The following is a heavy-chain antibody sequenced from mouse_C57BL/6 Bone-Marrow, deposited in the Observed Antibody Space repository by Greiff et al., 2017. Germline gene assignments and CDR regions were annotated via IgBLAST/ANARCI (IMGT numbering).Heavy chain of an antibody. CDR3: ARCSDFDGTLLFAY. CDR1: GFSLSTSGMG. J-gene: IGHJ3*01. Sequence: QVTLKESGPGILQSSQTLSLTCSFSGFSLSTSGMGVSWIRQPSGKGLEWLAHIYWDDDKRYNPSLKSRLTISKDPSRNQVFLKSTSVDTADTATYYSARCSDFDGTLLFAYWGQGTLVTVSA. D-gene: IGHD2-4*01. CDR2: IYWDDDK. V-gene: IGHV8-12*01.